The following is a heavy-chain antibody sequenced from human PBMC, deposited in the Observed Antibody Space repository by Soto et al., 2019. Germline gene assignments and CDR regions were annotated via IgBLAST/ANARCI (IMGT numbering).Heavy chain of an antibody. V-gene: IGHV1-3*05. Sequence: QVQLVQSGAEEKKPGASVKVSCKASGYTFTSYAMHWVRQAPGQRLEWMGWINAGNGNTKYSQKFQGRVTITRDTXAXTXXMELSSLRSEDTAVYYCARGRYCSGGSCYKGWFDPWGQGTLVTVSS. D-gene: IGHD2-15*01. CDR1: GYTFTSYA. CDR3: ARGRYCSGGSCYKGWFDP. CDR2: INAGNGNT. J-gene: IGHJ5*02.